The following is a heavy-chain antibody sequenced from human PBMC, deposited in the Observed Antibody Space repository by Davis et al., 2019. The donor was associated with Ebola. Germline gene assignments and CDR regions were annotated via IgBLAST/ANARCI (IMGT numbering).Heavy chain of an antibody. CDR3: AKEWDYDYGDYHAQGFDY. CDR2: ISGSGGSA. V-gene: IGHV3-23*01. J-gene: IGHJ4*02. Sequence: PGGSLRLSCAASGFTFSSYAMSWVRQAPGKGLEWVSAISGSGGSAYYADSVKGRFTISRDNSKNTLYLQMNSLRAEDTAVYYCAKEWDYDYGDYHAQGFDYWGQGTLVTVSS. D-gene: IGHD4-17*01. CDR1: GFTFSSYA.